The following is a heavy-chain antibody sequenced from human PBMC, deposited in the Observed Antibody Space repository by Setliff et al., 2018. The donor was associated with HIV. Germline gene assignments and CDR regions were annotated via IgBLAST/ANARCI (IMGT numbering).Heavy chain of an antibody. J-gene: IGHJ4*02. CDR3: ARAGGLRMDRGVVSDY. CDR1: GYTLTELS. Sequence: ASVKVSCKISGYTLTELSIHWVRQAPGKGLEWMANFDPEDGETFYAQKFQGRVTMTGNTSISTAYMELSGLISEDAAVYYCARAGGLRMDRGVVSDYWGQGTLVTVSS. D-gene: IGHD3-10*01. V-gene: IGHV1-24*01. CDR2: FDPEDGET.